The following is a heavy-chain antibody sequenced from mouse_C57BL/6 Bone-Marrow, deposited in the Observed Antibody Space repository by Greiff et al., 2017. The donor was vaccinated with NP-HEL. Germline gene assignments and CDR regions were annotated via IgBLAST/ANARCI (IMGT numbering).Heavy chain of an antibody. CDR3: ARLHYYGSSPSYWYFDV. D-gene: IGHD1-1*01. CDR2: IYPGDGDT. Sequence: VQLQQSGAELVKPGASVKISCKASGYAFSSYWMNWVKQRPGKGLEWIGQIYPGDGDTNYNGKFKGKATLTADKSSSTAYMQLSSLTSEDSAVYFCARLHYYGSSPSYWYFDVWGTGTTVTVSS. CDR1: GYAFSSYW. J-gene: IGHJ1*03. V-gene: IGHV1-80*01.